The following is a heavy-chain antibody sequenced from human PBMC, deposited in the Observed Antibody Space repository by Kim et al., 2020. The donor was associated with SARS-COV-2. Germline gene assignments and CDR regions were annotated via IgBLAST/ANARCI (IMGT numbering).Heavy chain of an antibody. D-gene: IGHD5-12*01. V-gene: IGHV3-30*18. CDR1: GFTFSSYG. CDR3: AKEMKPPFYDGCLSFYYCRDV. CDR2: ISYDGSNK. Sequence: GGSLRLSCAASGFTFSSYGMHWVRQAPGRGLEWVAVISYDGSNKYYADSVKGRFTISRDNSKNTLYLQMNSLRAEDTAVYYCAKEMKPPFYDGCLSFYYCRDVWGQGLKVTV. J-gene: IGHJ6*01.